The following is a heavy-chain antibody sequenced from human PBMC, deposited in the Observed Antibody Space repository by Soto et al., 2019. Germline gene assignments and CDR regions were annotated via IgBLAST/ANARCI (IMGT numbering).Heavy chain of an antibody. CDR2: IKQDGSEK. Sequence: GSLRLSCTASGFTFSDHGMHWVRQAPGKGPEWVADIKQDGSEKNYVESVKGRFIISRDNGKNSLYLQMTSLRAEDTAVYYCARVDCSSITCYSDYYGMDVWGQGTTVTVSS. CDR3: ARVDCSSITCYSDYYGMDV. D-gene: IGHD2-2*01. J-gene: IGHJ6*02. V-gene: IGHV3-7*04. CDR1: GFTFSDHG.